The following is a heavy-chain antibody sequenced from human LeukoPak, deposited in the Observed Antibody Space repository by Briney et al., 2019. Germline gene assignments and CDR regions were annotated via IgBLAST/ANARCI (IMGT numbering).Heavy chain of an antibody. V-gene: IGHV3-53*01. Sequence: GGSLRLSCAASGFTVSAYAMAWVRQAPTEGLQWVSGIFAGGVPSYAASVKDRFIISKDNSKNTLYLQMNNLRADDTAVYYCTRGRLNAAGWYFDLWGRGALVTVSS. CDR3: TRGRLNAAGWYFDL. J-gene: IGHJ2*01. CDR2: IFAGGVP. CDR1: GFTVSAYA. D-gene: IGHD3-16*01.